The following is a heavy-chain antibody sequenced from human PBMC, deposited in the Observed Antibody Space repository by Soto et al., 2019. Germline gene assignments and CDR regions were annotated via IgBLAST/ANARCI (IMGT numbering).Heavy chain of an antibody. Sequence: SETLSLTCTVSGGSISSGGYYWSWIRQHPGKGLEWIGYIYYSGSTYYNPSLKSRVTISVDTSKNQFSLKLSSVTAADTAVYYCARGLRSGSRPDYYYYYMDVWGKGTTVTVSS. CDR3: ARGLRSGSRPDYYYYYMDV. D-gene: IGHD3-10*01. J-gene: IGHJ6*03. CDR1: GGSISSGGYY. CDR2: IYYSGST. V-gene: IGHV4-31*03.